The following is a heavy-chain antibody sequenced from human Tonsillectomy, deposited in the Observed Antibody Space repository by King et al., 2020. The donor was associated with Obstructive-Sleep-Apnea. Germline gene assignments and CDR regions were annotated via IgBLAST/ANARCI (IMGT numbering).Heavy chain of an antibody. J-gene: IGHJ6*02. D-gene: IGHD6-19*01. V-gene: IGHV3-30*18. CDR3: AKGAAVAGFYYYYYGMDV. CDR2: ISYDGSNK. CDR1: GFTFSSYG. Sequence: VQLVESGGGVVQPGRSLRLSCAASGFTFSSYGMHWVRQAPGKGLEWVAVISYDGSNKYYADSVKGRFTISRDNSKHTLYLPMNSLRAEDTAVYYCAKGAAVAGFYYYYYGMDVWGQGTTVTVSS.